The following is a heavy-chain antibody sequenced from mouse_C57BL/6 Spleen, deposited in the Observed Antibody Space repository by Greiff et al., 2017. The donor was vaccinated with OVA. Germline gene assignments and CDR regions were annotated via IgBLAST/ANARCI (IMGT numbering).Heavy chain of an antibody. CDR3: AREGGDYYFDY. V-gene: IGHV1-82*01. J-gene: IGHJ2*01. CDR2: IYPGDGDT. Sequence: VQLKASGPELVKPGASVKFSCKASGYAFSSSWMNWVKQRPGKGFEWIGRIYPGDGDTNYNGKFKGKATLNADKSSSTAYMQLSSLTSEDSAVYFCAREGGDYYFDYGGKGTTLTVSS. CDR1: GYAFSSSW.